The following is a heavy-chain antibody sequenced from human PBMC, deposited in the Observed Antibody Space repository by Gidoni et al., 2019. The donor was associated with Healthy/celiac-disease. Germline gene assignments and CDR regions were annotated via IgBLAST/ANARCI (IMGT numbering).Heavy chain of an antibody. CDR1: AFPFDDDT. V-gene: IGHV3-43*01. D-gene: IGHD3-22*01. CDR2: ISWDGGST. Sequence: EVQLVESGGVVVQPGGSLRLSCAASAFPFDDDTMHWVRQAPGKGLEWVSLISWDGGSTYYADSVKGRFTISRDNSKNSLYLQMNSLRTEDTALYYCAKDSYYDSSGYYLSDAFDIWGQGTMVTVSS. CDR3: AKDSYYDSSGYYLSDAFDI. J-gene: IGHJ3*02.